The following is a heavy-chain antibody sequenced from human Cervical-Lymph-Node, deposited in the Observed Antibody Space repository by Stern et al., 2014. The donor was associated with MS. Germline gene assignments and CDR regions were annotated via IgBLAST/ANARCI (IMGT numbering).Heavy chain of an antibody. CDR2: INPNTGGT. CDR3: ARDQRGITIFGVVTDYYYLGMDV. J-gene: IGHJ6*02. Sequence: QVQLVQSGAEVKKPGASVKVSCKTSGYIFTGYYIHWVRQAPGQWLELMAWINPNTGGTKYAQKFQGRVTMSRDTSISTAYVELSSLTSDDTAVYYCARDQRGITIFGVVTDYYYLGMDVWGQGTTVTVSS. CDR1: GYIFTGYY. V-gene: IGHV1-2*02. D-gene: IGHD3-3*01.